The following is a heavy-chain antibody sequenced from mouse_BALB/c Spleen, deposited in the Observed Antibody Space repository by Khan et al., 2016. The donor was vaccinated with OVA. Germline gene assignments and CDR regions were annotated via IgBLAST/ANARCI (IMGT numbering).Heavy chain of an antibody. CDR1: GYTFSNYW. CDR2: IYPSDSYT. V-gene: IGHV1-69*02. Sequence: QIQLVQSGTELVRPGASVKLSCKASGYTFSNYWINWVKQRPGQGLEWIGNIYPSDSYTNYNQNFKDKATLTVDKSSSTAYMQLSSPTSEDSAVYYCSREVRLHYYAMDYWGQGTSVTVSS. CDR3: SREVRLHYYAMDY. J-gene: IGHJ4*01.